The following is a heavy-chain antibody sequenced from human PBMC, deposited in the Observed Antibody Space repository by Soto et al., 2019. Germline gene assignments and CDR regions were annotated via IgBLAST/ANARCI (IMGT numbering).Heavy chain of an antibody. Sequence: WTWIRQHPGKGLEWIGYIYYSGSTYYNPSLKSRVTISVDTSKNQFSLKLSSVTAADTAVYYCARGLSVTLSDNWGQVTLVTVSS. CDR2: IYYSGST. J-gene: IGHJ4*02. V-gene: IGHV4-31*02. CDR3: ARGLSVTLSDN. D-gene: IGHD4-17*01.